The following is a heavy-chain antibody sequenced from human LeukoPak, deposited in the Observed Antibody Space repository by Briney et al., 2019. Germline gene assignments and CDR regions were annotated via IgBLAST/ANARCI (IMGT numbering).Heavy chain of an antibody. J-gene: IGHJ6*03. V-gene: IGHV1-18*01. CDR1: GYTFTSHG. CDR3: ARAGYSGYGGPLGYYYYMDV. D-gene: IGHD5-12*01. Sequence: ASVKVSCKASGYTFTSHGISWVRQAPGQGLEWMGWISAYNGNTNYAQKLQGRVTMTTDTSTSTAYMELRSLRSDDTAVYYCARAGYSGYGGPLGYYYYMDVWGKGTTVTISS. CDR2: ISAYNGNT.